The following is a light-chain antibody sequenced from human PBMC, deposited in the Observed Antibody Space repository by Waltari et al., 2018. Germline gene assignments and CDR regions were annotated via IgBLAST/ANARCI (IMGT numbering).Light chain of an antibody. J-gene: IGKJ3*01. Sequence: DIQLTQSPSFLSASVGDRVTITCRASQGISSYLAWYQQKPGKAPKLLIYAASTLQSGVPSRFSGSGSRTEFTLTISSLQPEDFATYYCQQLNSYPPFGPGTKVDIK. CDR2: AAS. CDR1: QGISSY. V-gene: IGKV1-9*01. CDR3: QQLNSYPP.